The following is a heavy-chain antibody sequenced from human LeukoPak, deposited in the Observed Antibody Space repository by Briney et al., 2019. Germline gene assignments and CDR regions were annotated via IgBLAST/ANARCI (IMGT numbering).Heavy chain of an antibody. V-gene: IGHV3-30*02. D-gene: IGHD5-12*01. CDR2: IRYDGSNT. Sequence: GGSLRLSCAASGFTFSSYGMHWVRQAPGKGLEWVAFIRYDGSNTYYADSVKGRFTISRDNSKNTLYLHVNSLRPEDTAVYYCAKGSGYKAQYYYYYMDVWGKGTTVTISS. CDR3: AKGSGYKAQYYYYYMDV. J-gene: IGHJ6*03. CDR1: GFTFSSYG.